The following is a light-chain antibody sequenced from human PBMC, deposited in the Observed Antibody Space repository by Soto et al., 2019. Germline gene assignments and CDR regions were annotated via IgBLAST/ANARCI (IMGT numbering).Light chain of an antibody. CDR1: QTINNN. Sequence: VMTQAPATLSVSPGERATLSCRASQTINNNVAWYQLKDGQVPRLLIYGASTRAADVPARFSGSGSGTDFTLTISSLEPEDFAVYYCQQRSKWPITFGQGTRLEI. CDR2: GAS. V-gene: IGKV3-11*01. J-gene: IGKJ5*01. CDR3: QQRSKWPIT.